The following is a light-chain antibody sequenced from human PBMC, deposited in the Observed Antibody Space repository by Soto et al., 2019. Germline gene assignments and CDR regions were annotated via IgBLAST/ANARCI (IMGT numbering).Light chain of an antibody. CDR1: QSVFSN. Sequence: EIVITQSPAFLSVSPGERDILSCRASQSVFSNVAWFQQKPGQAPRLLIYRASARVTGMPARFSGSGSGTEFTLTTSRLHSEDFAVYCCQQYHKWRPLTFGGGIKV. J-gene: IGKJ4*01. CDR3: QQYHKWRPLT. CDR2: RAS. V-gene: IGKV3-15*01.